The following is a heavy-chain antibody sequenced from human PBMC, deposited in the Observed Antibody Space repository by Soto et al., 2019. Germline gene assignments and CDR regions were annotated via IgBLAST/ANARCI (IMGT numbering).Heavy chain of an antibody. Sequence: ASVKVSCKASGYTFTSYAMHWVRQAPGQRLEWMGWINAGNGNTKYSQKFQGRVTITRDTSASTAYMELSSLRSEDTAVYYCARVSLGELRYFDWPLLDPWGQGTLVTVSP. D-gene: IGHD3-9*01. V-gene: IGHV1-3*01. CDR1: GYTFTSYA. CDR3: ARVSLGELRYFDWPLLDP. CDR2: INAGNGNT. J-gene: IGHJ5*02.